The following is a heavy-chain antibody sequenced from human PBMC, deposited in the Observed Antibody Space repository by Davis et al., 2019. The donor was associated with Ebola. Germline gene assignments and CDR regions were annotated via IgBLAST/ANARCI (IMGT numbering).Heavy chain of an antibody. CDR1: GGSISSYH. D-gene: IGHD5-24*01. Sequence: SETLSLTCTVSGGSISSYHWSWIRQPPGKGLEWIAFISNGGRTIYNPSLRGRVTISIDTSKNQFSLEVRSVTAADTAFYYCVRGSDAYKTGYWGQGTLVTVSS. J-gene: IGHJ4*02. CDR3: VRGSDAYKTGY. V-gene: IGHV4-59*01. CDR2: ISNGGRT.